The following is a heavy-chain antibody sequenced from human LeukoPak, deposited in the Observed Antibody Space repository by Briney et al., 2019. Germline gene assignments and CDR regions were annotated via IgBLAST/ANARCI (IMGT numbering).Heavy chain of an antibody. CDR3: ATIIAVAGNYYFDY. Sequence: PSETLSLTCTVSGGSINSSRHFWGWIRQSPGKGLEWIGSIYYSGSTYYNPSLKSRVTISVDTSKNQFSLKLSSVTAADTAVYYCATIIAVAGNYYFDYWGQGTLVTVSS. CDR2: IYYSGST. J-gene: IGHJ4*02. CDR1: GGSINSSRHF. D-gene: IGHD6-19*01. V-gene: IGHV4-39*07.